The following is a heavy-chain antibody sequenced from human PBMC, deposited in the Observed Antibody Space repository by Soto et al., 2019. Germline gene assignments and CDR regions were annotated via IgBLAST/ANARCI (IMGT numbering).Heavy chain of an antibody. CDR3: AKGPLYGGKIDY. CDR2: ISYDGSNK. D-gene: IGHD2-15*01. CDR1: GFTFSSYG. V-gene: IGHV3-30*18. Sequence: SLRLSCAASGFTFSSYGMHWVRQAPGKGLEWVAVISYDGSNKYYADSVKGRFTISRDNSKNTLYLQMNSLRAEDTAVYYCAKGPLYGGKIDYWGQGTLVTVYS. J-gene: IGHJ4*02.